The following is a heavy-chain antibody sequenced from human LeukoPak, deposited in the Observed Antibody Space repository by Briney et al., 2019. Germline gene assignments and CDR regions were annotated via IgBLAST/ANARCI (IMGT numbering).Heavy chain of an antibody. CDR2: ISSSNSYI. J-gene: IGHJ4*02. Sequence: GGSLRLSCAASGFTFSHYIMNWVRQAPGKGLEWVSSISSSNSYIYYADSVKGRFAISRDDAKNSLYLQMNSLRVEDTAVYYCARGPAGGKIHWGQGTLVTVSS. D-gene: IGHD4-23*01. CDR1: GFTFSHYI. CDR3: ARGPAGGKIH. V-gene: IGHV3-21*01.